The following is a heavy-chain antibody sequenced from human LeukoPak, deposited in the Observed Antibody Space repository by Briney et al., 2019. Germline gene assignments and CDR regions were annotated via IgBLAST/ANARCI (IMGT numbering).Heavy chain of an antibody. CDR2: IYYSGST. CDR3: ARHGNSGWYSWFVP. D-gene: IGHD6-19*01. V-gene: IGHV4-39*01. Sequence: PSETLSLTCTVSGGSISSSTYYWGWIRQPPGKGLEWIGNIYYSGSTYYSPSLKSRVAISVDTSKNQFSLKLSSVTAADTAVYYCARHGNSGWYSWFVPGGQGTLVTVSS. CDR1: GGSISSSTYY. J-gene: IGHJ5*02.